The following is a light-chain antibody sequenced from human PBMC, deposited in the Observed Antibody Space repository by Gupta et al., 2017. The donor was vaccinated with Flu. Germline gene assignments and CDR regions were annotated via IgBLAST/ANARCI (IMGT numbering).Light chain of an antibody. CDR2: AAS. CDR3: QQCNSTPYT. CDR1: PDIKFK. Sequence: IQLTQSPPPLSPSIGDRITITCRTSPDIKFKLNWYQQRPGKALQFLIYAASRLKGGVPSRCSGSGSGTDFTLTIDRLQHEDFANYYCQQCNSTPYTFGQGTKVEIK. J-gene: IGKJ2*01. V-gene: IGKV1-39*01.